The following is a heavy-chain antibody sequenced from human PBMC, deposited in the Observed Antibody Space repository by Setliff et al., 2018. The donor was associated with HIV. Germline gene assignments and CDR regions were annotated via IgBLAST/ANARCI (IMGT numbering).Heavy chain of an antibody. Sequence: SETLSLTCTVSGGSITNSNYYWGWFRQPPGKGLEWIGAIYYTENTYYNPSLKSRVTMSVDTSKNQFSLKLRSVTAADTAVYFCATLRWLRSKHSDYWGQGILVTVSS. V-gene: IGHV4-39*01. D-gene: IGHD5-12*01. CDR1: GGSITNSNYY. CDR3: ATLRWLRSKHSDY. CDR2: IYYTENT. J-gene: IGHJ4*01.